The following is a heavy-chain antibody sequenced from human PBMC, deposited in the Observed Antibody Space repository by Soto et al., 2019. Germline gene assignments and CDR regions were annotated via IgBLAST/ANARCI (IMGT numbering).Heavy chain of an antibody. CDR2: ISYDGSNK. D-gene: IGHD3-9*01. J-gene: IGHJ4*02. Sequence: PLRLSCAASEFTFIGYGMHWVRPAPGKGLEWVAVISYDGSNKYYADSVKGRFTISRDNSKNTLYLQMNSLRAEDTAVYYCAKVPRDFAWLLELDYFDYWGQGTPVTVSS. V-gene: IGHV3-30*18. CDR1: EFTFIGYG. CDR3: AKVPRDFAWLLELDYFDY.